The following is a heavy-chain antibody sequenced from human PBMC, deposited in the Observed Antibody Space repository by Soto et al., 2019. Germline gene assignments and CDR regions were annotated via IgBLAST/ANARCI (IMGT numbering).Heavy chain of an antibody. CDR3: ARGSSSSRGGDWFDP. V-gene: IGHV1-18*01. J-gene: IGHJ5*02. CDR2: ISAYNGNT. CDR1: GYTFTSYG. Sequence: ASVKVSCKASGYTFTSYGISWVRQAPGQGLEWMGWISAYNGNTNYAQKLQGRVTMTADTSTSTAYMELRSLRSDDTAVYYCARGSSSSRGGDWFDPWGQGTLVTVSS. D-gene: IGHD6-6*01.